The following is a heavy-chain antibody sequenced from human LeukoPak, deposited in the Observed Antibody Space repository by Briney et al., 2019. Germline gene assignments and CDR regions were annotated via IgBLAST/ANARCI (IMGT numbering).Heavy chain of an antibody. V-gene: IGHV1-24*01. D-gene: IGHD3-10*01. CDR1: GYSLTELS. CDR2: FDPEDGET. CDR3: ATVGNYYGSGSYYYWFDP. J-gene: IGHJ5*02. Sequence: EASVKVSCKVSGYSLTELSIHWVRQAPGKGLEWMGGFDPEDGETIYAQKFQGGVTMTEDTSTDTAHMALRSLRSEDTAVYYCATVGNYYGSGSYYYWFDPWGQGTLVTVSS.